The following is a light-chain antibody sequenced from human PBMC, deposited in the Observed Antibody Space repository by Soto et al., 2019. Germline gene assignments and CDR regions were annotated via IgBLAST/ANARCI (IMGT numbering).Light chain of an antibody. CDR3: QQYGSSPPWT. CDR1: QSVSSSY. CDR2: GAS. J-gene: IGKJ1*01. V-gene: IGKV3-20*01. Sequence: ELVLTQSPGTLSLSPGERATLSCRASQSVSSSYLAWYQQKPGQAPRLLIYGASSRATGIPDRFSGSGSGTDFTLTISRMAPEDFAVDYCQQYGSSPPWTFGQGTKVEIK.